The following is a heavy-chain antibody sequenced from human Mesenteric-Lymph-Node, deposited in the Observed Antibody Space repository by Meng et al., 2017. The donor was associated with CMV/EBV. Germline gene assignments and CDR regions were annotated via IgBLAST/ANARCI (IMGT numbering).Heavy chain of an antibody. D-gene: IGHD1-14*01. Sequence: ASVKVSCKASGGTFSSYDINWVRQATGQGLEWMGWMNPNSGNTGYAQKFQGRVTMTRDTSISTAYMELSRLRSDDTAVYYCVRDHGSCFDPWGQGTLVTVSS. J-gene: IGHJ5*02. CDR1: GGTFSSYD. V-gene: IGHV1-8*01. CDR3: VRDHGSCFDP. CDR2: MNPNSGNT.